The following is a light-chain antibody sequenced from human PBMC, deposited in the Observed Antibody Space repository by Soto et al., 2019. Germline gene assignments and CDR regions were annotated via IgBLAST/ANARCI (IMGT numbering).Light chain of an antibody. J-gene: IGKJ2*01. V-gene: IGKV3-11*01. CDR3: QQRSNWPYT. CDR1: QSVSSY. CDR2: DAS. Sequence: EIVLTQSPATLSLSPGERATLSCRASQSVSSYLAWYQQKPGQAPRLLIYDASNRATGIPARFSGSGSGTDFTLTISSLEPGDFAVYYCQQRSNWPYTFGQRTKLEIK.